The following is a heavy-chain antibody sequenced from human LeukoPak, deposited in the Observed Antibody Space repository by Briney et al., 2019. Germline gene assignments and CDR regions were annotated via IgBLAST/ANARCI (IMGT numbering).Heavy chain of an antibody. CDR3: AREGFVRGPDY. J-gene: IGHJ4*02. Sequence: NPSETLSLTCTVSGGSISSYYWGWIRQPAGKGLEWIGRIYTSGSTNYNPSLKSRVTMSVDTSRNQFSLKLSSVTAADTAVYYCAREGFVRGPDYWGQGTLVTVSS. D-gene: IGHD2-21*01. CDR2: IYTSGST. V-gene: IGHV4-4*07. CDR1: GGSISSYY.